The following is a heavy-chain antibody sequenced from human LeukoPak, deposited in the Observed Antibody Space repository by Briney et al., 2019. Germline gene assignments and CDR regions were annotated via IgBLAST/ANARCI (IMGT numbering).Heavy chain of an antibody. CDR1: GWSFNDYY. J-gene: IGHJ5*02. V-gene: IGHV4-34*01. Sequence: SETLSLTCAVYGWSFNDYYWNWIRQPPGKGLEWIGEINARGDTNYNPSLKSRVTISVDTSKNQFSLSLSSMSAADTAVYYCARGQVPAARGHNWFDPWGQGTLVTGSS. D-gene: IGHD2-2*01. CDR2: INARGDT. CDR3: ARGQVPAARGHNWFDP.